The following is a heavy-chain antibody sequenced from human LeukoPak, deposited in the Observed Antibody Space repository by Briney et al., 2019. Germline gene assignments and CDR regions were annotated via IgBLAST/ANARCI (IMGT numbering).Heavy chain of an antibody. CDR1: GFTFSSYA. Sequence: GGSLRLSCAASGFTFSSYAVSWVRQAPEKGLEWVSVISGGGTTYYADSVKGRFTISRDNSKNTLYLQMNSLRAEDTAVYYCAKDQRQSVGGTNYFDSWGQGTLVTVSS. J-gene: IGHJ4*02. D-gene: IGHD1-26*01. CDR3: AKDQRQSVGGTNYFDS. V-gene: IGHV3-23*01. CDR2: ISGGGTT.